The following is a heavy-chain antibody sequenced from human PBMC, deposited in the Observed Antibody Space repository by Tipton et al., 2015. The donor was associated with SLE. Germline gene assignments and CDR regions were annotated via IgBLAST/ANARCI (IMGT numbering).Heavy chain of an antibody. D-gene: IGHD1-7*01. J-gene: IGHJ4*02. CDR2: IYYSGST. CDR1: GGSINSSGYY. CDR3: AGDLSGGNYYVAY. V-gene: IGHV4-39*07. Sequence: TLSLTCTVSGGSINSSGYYWGWIRQPPGKGLEWIGSIYYSGSTYYNPSLKSRVTISLDTSKNQFSLKLTSVTAADTAVYYCAGDLSGGNYYVAYWGQGTLVTASS.